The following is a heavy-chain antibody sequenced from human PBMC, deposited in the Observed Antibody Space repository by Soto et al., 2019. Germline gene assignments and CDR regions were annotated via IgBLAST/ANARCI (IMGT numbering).Heavy chain of an antibody. Sequence: EVQLVESGGGLVQPGGSLRLSCAASGFTFSNYKMNWDRQAPGKGLEWVSYISSSGNTIHYADSVKGRFTISRDNAKKSLYLQMNSLRAEDTAVYYCARDEYGGAYDYWGQGTLVTVSS. V-gene: IGHV3-48*03. D-gene: IGHD4-17*01. CDR1: GFTFSNYK. CDR2: ISSSGNTI. CDR3: ARDEYGGAYDY. J-gene: IGHJ4*02.